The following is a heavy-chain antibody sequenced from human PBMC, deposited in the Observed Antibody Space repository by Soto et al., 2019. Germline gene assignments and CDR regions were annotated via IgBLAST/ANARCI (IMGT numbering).Heavy chain of an antibody. CDR3: ARTGLHYDFWSGYSDAYFDY. Sequence: LSLTCAVYGGSFSGYYWSWIRQPPGKGLEWIGEINHSGSTNYNPSLKSRVTISVDTSKNRFSLKLSSVTAADTAVYYCARTGLHYDFWSGYSDAYFDYWGQGTLVTVSS. CDR2: INHSGST. D-gene: IGHD3-3*01. J-gene: IGHJ4*02. CDR1: GGSFSGYY. V-gene: IGHV4-34*01.